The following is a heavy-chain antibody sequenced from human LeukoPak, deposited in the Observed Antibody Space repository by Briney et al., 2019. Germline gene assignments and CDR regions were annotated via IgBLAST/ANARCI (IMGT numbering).Heavy chain of an antibody. D-gene: IGHD5-18*01. CDR2: IYYSGST. V-gene: IGHV4-39*01. CDR3: ARLVATAHWYFDL. Sequence: PWETLSLTCTVSGGSISSSSYYWGWIRQPPGKGLEWIGSIYYSGSTYYNPSLKSRVTISVDTSKNQFSLKLSSVTAADTAVYYCARLVATAHWYFDLWGRGTLVTVSS. CDR1: GGSISSSSYY. J-gene: IGHJ2*01.